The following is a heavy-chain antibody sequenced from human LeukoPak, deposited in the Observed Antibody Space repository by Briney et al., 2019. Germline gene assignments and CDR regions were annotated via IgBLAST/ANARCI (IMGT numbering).Heavy chain of an antibody. V-gene: IGHV1-69*13. CDR2: IIPIFGTA. Sequence: GASVTVSCKASGGTFSSYAISWVRQAPGQGLEWMGGIIPIFGTANYAQKFQGRVTITADESTSTAYMELSSLRSEDTAVYYCARVKRYSSSWATYYFDYWGQGTLVTVSS. CDR3: ARVKRYSSSWATYYFDY. D-gene: IGHD6-13*01. CDR1: GGTFSSYA. J-gene: IGHJ4*02.